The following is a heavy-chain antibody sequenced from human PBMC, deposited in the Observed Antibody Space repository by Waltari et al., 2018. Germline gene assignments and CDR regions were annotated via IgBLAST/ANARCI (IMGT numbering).Heavy chain of an antibody. CDR3: ARDRYSGSSSASDI. J-gene: IGHJ3*02. V-gene: IGHV1-3*04. D-gene: IGHD6-13*01. Sequence: QALLVQSGAEVKTPGASVKVSCKASGYTFTTYPIHWVRQAPGQRLEWMGWINIDNDNAKNSQNFQGRATITSDTSASTAYLELSSLTSEDTALYYCARDRYSGSSSASDIWGQGTMVTVSS. CDR1: GYTFTTYP. CDR2: INIDNDNA.